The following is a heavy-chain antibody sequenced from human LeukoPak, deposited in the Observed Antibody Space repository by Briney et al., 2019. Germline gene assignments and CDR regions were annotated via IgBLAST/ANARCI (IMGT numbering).Heavy chain of an antibody. CDR1: GFTFRSYS. CDR3: ARRSEWLVGSVYYYGMDV. J-gene: IGHJ6*02. D-gene: IGHD6-19*01. CDR2: ISSTSSTI. Sequence: GGSLRLSCAASGFTFRSYSMHWVRQAPGKGLEWVSYISSTSSTIYYADSVKGRFTISRDNAKNSLYLEMDSLRDEDTAVYYCARRSEWLVGSVYYYGMDVWGQGTTVTVSS. V-gene: IGHV3-48*02.